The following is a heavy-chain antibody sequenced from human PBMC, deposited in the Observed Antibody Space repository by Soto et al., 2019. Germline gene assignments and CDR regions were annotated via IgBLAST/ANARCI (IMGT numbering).Heavy chain of an antibody. V-gene: IGHV3-53*04. CDR1: GFTVSSNY. CDR3: ARVPSGEVDY. J-gene: IGHJ4*02. Sequence: EVQLVESGGGLVQPGGSLRLSCAASGFTVSSNYMSWVRQAPGKGLEWVSVIYSGGSTYYADSVKGRFTISRHNSKNTLYLQMNSLRAVDTAVYYCARVPSGEVDYWGQGTLVTVSS. CDR2: IYSGGST. D-gene: IGHD1-26*01.